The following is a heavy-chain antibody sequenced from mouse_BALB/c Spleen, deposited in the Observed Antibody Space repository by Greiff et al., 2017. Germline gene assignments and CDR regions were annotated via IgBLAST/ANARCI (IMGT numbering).Heavy chain of an antibody. Sequence: QVQLKESGAELVKPGASVKLSCKASGYTFTSYYMYWVKQRPGQGLEWIGEINPSNGGTNFNEKFKSKATLTVDKSSSTAYMQLSSLTSEDSAVYYCTRSGGLVRYDRAMDYWGQGTSVTVSS. CDR3: TRSGGLVRYDRAMDY. CDR2: INPSNGGT. D-gene: IGHD2-14*01. V-gene: IGHV1S81*02. J-gene: IGHJ4*01. CDR1: GYTFTSYY.